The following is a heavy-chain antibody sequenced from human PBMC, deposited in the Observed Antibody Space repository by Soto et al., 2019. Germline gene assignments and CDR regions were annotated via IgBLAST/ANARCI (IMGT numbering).Heavy chain of an antibody. V-gene: IGHV1-18*01. CDR1: GYTFTSYG. D-gene: IGHD3-10*01. Sequence: QVQLVQSGAEVKKPGASVKVSCKASGYTFTSYGISWVRQAPGQGLEWMGWISAYNGNTNYAQKLQGRVTMTTDTSTSTAYMELRSLRSDDTAVYYCARTRATLLWFGDNHWFDPWGQGTLVTVSS. J-gene: IGHJ5*02. CDR3: ARTRATLLWFGDNHWFDP. CDR2: ISAYNGNT.